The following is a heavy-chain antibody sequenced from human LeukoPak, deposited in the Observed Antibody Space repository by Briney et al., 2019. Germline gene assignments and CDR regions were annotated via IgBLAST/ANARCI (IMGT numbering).Heavy chain of an antibody. Sequence: SETLSLTCTVSGGSISSYYWSWIRQPPGKGLEWIGYIYYSGSTNYNPSLKSRVTMSVGTSKKQFSLKVNSVTAAETAVYYCARFRAAAAPYDAFDMWGQGTMVTVSS. D-gene: IGHD6-13*01. V-gene: IGHV4-59*01. CDR3: ARFRAAAAPYDAFDM. CDR1: GGSISSYY. CDR2: IYYSGST. J-gene: IGHJ3*02.